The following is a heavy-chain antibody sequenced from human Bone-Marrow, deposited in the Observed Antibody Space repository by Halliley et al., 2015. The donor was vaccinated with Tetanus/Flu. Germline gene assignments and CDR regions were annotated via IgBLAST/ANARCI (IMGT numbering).Heavy chain of an antibody. J-gene: IGHJ4*02. V-gene: IGHV3-21*06. CDR1: GFTFSDAW. D-gene: IGHD6-19*01. Sequence: CAASGFTFSDAWMNWVRQAPGKGLEWVSSISGSGAYTFYADSVKGRFTISRDNAKNSLYLQMNSLRAEDTAIYYCARDPAVVVQWVAGTGHPFDYWGQGTLVTVSS. CDR2: ISGSGAYT. CDR3: ARDPAVVVQWVAGTGHPFDY.